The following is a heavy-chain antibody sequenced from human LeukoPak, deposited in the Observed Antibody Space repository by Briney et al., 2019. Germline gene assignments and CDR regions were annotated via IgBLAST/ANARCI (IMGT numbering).Heavy chain of an antibody. Sequence: GRSLRLSCAASGFTFSSYGVHWVRQAPGKGLEWVAVIWYDGSKTYYADSVKGRFTISRDNSKNTLYLQMNSLRAEDTAIYYCAKTSRRDSAYDSPFDYWGQGTLVTVSS. CDR2: IWYDGSKT. D-gene: IGHD5-12*01. J-gene: IGHJ4*02. CDR1: GFTFSSYG. V-gene: IGHV3-33*06. CDR3: AKTSRRDSAYDSPFDY.